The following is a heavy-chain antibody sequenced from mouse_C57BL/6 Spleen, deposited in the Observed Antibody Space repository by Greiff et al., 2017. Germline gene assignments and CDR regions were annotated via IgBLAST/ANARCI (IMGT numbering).Heavy chain of an antibody. D-gene: IGHD3-3*01. J-gene: IGHJ3*01. V-gene: IGHV1-59*01. CDR1: GYTFTSYW. Sequence: QVQLQQPGAELVRPGTSVKLSCKASGYTFTSYWMHWVKQRPGQGLEWIGVIDPSDSYTNYNQKFKGNATLTVDTSCSTAYMKLSSLTSEDAAVYCCARGDPWFAYWGQGTLLTVSA. CDR3: ARGDPWFAY. CDR2: IDPSDSYT.